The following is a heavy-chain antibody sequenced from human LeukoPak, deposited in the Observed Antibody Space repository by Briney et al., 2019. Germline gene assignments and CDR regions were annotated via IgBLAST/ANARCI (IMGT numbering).Heavy chain of an antibody. CDR3: AKDESYYDSSGYYYVDYFDY. D-gene: IGHD3-22*01. Sequence: GGSLRPSCSASGFTFSSYGMHWVRQAPGKGLEWVAVISYDGSNKYYADSVKGRFTISRDNSKNTLYLQMNSLRAEDTAVYYCAKDESYYDSSGYYYVDYFDYWGQGTLVTVSS. J-gene: IGHJ4*02. CDR1: GFTFSSYG. CDR2: ISYDGSNK. V-gene: IGHV3-30*18.